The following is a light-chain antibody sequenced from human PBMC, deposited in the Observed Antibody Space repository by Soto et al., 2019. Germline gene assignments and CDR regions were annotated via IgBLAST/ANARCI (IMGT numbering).Light chain of an antibody. V-gene: IGKV1-5*03. CDR2: KAS. CDR1: QSISTW. J-gene: IGKJ3*01. CDR3: QQYNSYAFS. Sequence: IQMTXSPSALCASVGXRVNIXCRAGQSISTWLAWYQQKQREAPKXXIYKASSLDSGVPSRFSGSGSGTEFTLTISGLQPADFATYYYQQYNSYAFSFGPGTKVDI.